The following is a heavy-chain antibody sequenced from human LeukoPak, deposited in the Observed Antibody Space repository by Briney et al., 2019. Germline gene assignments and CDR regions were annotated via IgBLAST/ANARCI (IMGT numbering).Heavy chain of an antibody. D-gene: IGHD3-9*01. CDR2: IYHSGST. J-gene: IGHJ6*02. Sequence: GSLRLSCAASGFTFSSYAMSWVRQPPGKGLEWIGEIYHSGSTNYNPSLKSRVTISVDKSKNQFSLKLSSVTAADTAVYYCARRETYYDILTGYYGGYYYYGMDVWGQGTTVTVSS. V-gene: IGHV4-4*02. CDR1: GFTFSSYAM. CDR3: ARRETYYDILTGYYGGYYYYGMDV.